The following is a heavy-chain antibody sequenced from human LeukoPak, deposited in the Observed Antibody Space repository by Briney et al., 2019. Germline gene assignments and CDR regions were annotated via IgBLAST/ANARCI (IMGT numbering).Heavy chain of an antibody. CDR2: ISYDGSNK. J-gene: IGHJ4*02. Sequence: GGSLRLSCAASGFTFSSYAMHWVRQAPGKGLEWVAVISYDGSNKYYADSVKGRFTISRDNSKNTLYLQMNSLRAEDTAVYYCARPTGYFDYWGQGTLVTVSS. D-gene: IGHD1-14*01. CDR1: GFTFSSYA. V-gene: IGHV3-30-3*01. CDR3: ARPTGYFDY.